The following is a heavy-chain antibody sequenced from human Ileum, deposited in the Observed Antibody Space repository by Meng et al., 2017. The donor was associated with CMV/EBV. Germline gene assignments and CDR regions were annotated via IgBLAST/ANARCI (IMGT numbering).Heavy chain of an antibody. CDR2: IKQDGSER. Sequence: EVQLLWLGGGLVQPGGSLRLSCAASGFTFSKKWMSWVRQTPGKGLEWVANIKQDGSERYYVDSVKGRFTISRDNAKNSLYLQMNSLRAEDTAVYYCARLVYIVENRGFDYWGQGTLVTVSS. J-gene: IGHJ4*02. D-gene: IGHD5-12*01. CDR3: ARLVYIVENRGFDY. V-gene: IGHV3-7*01. CDR1: GFTFSKKW.